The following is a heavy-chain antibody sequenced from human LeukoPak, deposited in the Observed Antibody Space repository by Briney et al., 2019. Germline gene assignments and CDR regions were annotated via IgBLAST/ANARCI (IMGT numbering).Heavy chain of an antibody. CDR2: INPNTGGT. Sequence: ASVKVSLKASGYTFTGHYIHWVRQAPGQGLEWMGWINPNTGGTNYEQKFQGRVTMTRDTSISTAYMELSSLKSGDTAVYYCARDRPIDYWGQGTLVTVSS. V-gene: IGHV1-2*02. J-gene: IGHJ4*02. CDR1: GYTFTGHY. CDR3: ARDRPIDY.